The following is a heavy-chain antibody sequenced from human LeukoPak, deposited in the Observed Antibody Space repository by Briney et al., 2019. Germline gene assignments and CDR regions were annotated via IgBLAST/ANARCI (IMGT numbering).Heavy chain of an antibody. Sequence: GGSLRLSCAASGFTFSSYSMNWFRQAPGKGLEWVSSISSSRSYINYADSVKGRFTISRDNAKNSLYLQMNSLRAEDTAVYYCARGGYGSGSYYNYFDYWGQGTLVTVSS. CDR1: GFTFSSYS. D-gene: IGHD3-10*01. CDR2: ISSSRSYI. V-gene: IGHV3-21*01. J-gene: IGHJ4*02. CDR3: ARGGYGSGSYYNYFDY.